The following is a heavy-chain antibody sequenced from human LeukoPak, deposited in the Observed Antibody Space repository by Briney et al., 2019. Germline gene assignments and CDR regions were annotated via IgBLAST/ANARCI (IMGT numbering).Heavy chain of an antibody. CDR1: GFTFSSYA. D-gene: IGHD3-10*01. CDR3: AKNALYGSGSPPDY. CDR2: ISGSGGST. V-gene: IGHV3-23*01. Sequence: EGSLRLSCAASGFTFSSYAMGWVRQAPGKGLEWVSAISGSGGSTYYADSVKGRFTISRDNSKNTLYLQMNSLRAEDTAVYYCAKNALYGSGSPPDYWGQGTLVTVSS. J-gene: IGHJ4*02.